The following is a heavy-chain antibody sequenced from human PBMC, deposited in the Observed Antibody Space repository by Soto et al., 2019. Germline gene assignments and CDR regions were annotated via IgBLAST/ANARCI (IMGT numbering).Heavy chain of an antibody. CDR3: ARDLVPAAIGGYYYYYGMDV. V-gene: IGHV5-51*01. D-gene: IGHD2-2*02. J-gene: IGHJ6*02. CDR1: GYRFTESW. CDR2: VFPGDSDT. Sequence: RGESLKISCKTSGYRFTESWIGWVRQKPGKGLEWLGMVFPGDSDTRYSPSFHGHVTVSADKSTNTAYLRWSSLRASDSALYYCARDLVPAAIGGYYYYYGMDVWGQGTTVTVSS.